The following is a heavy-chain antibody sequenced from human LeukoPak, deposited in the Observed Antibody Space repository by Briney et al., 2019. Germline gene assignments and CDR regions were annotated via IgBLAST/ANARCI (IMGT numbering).Heavy chain of an antibody. J-gene: IGHJ4*02. Sequence: PGGSLRLSGAASGFTFSSYAMSWVRQAPGKGLEWVSAISGSGGSTYYADSVKGRFTISRDNSKNTLYLQMNSLRAEDTAVYYCAKDGSYYYDSSGHWDYWGQGTLVTVSS. V-gene: IGHV3-23*01. CDR1: GFTFSSYA. D-gene: IGHD3-22*01. CDR2: ISGSGGST. CDR3: AKDGSYYYDSSGHWDY.